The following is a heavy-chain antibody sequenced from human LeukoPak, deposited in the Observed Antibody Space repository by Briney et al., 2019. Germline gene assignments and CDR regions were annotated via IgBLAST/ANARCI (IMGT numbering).Heavy chain of an antibody. J-gene: IGHJ4*02. CDR3: ARDRHYDILPGYYLNSGFAY. CDR2: INQDGSEK. CDR1: GVSFGTYG. D-gene: IGHD3-9*01. Sequence: PGGSLRLSCAASGVSFGTYGMSWVRQAPRQGREWVANINQDGSEKSHVDSVKGRFTISRDNAKNSLYLQMNSLRAEDTAVYYCARDRHYDILPGYYLNSGFAYGGQGTLVTVSS. V-gene: IGHV3-7*01.